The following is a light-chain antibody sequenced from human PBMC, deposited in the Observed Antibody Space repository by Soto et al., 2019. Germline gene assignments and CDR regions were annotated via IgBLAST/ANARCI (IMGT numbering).Light chain of an antibody. J-gene: IGKJ2*01. V-gene: IGKV3-11*01. CDR3: QQRSNWPPGYT. CDR1: QSVSSY. CDR2: DAS. Sequence: EIVLTQSPATLYLSPGERATLSCRASQSVSSYLAWSQQKPGQAPRLLIYDASNRATGIPARFSGSGSGTDFTLTIRILEPEDFAVYYCQQRSNWPPGYTFGQGTKLEIK.